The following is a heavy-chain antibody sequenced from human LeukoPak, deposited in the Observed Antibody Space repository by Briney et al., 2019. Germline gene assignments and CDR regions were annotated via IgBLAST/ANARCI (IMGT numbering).Heavy chain of an antibody. J-gene: IGHJ4*02. CDR1: GGSISSYY. Sequence: SETLSLTCTVSGGSISSYYWSWIRQPPGKGLEWIGYIYYSGSTNYNPSLKSRVTISVDTSKNQFSLKLSSVTAADTAVYYCARRITDYYYDSSAYAGYYFDYWGQGTLVTVSS. V-gene: IGHV4-59*12. CDR2: IYYSGST. D-gene: IGHD3-22*01. CDR3: ARRITDYYYDSSAYAGYYFDY.